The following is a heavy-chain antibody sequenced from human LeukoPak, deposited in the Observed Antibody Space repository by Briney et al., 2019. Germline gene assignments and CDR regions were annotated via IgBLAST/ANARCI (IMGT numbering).Heavy chain of an antibody. V-gene: IGHV3-23*01. J-gene: IGHJ4*02. D-gene: IGHD3-22*01. CDR2: ISGIGGST. CDR3: ALDDVYYDDSSCYYPYFDY. Sequence: GGSLRLSCAASGFTFSSYAMSWVRQAPRKGLEWVSAISGIGGSTYYADSVKGRFTISRDNSKNTLYLQMNSLRAEDTAVYYGALDDVYYDDSSCYYPYFDYWGQGTLVTVSS. CDR1: GFTFSSYA.